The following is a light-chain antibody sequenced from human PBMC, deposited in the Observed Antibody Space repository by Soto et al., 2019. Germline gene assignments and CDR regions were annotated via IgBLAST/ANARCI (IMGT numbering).Light chain of an antibody. J-gene: IGKJ1*01. V-gene: IGKV3-15*01. CDR1: QSVRNN. CDR3: QQYNNWPRT. CDR2: GAS. Sequence: VVTGNRVTLAGCPGKKATLSCRASQSVRNNLAWYQQKPGQAPRLLIYGASTRATGIPARFSGSGFGTEFTLTISSLYSEDFAVYYCQQYNNWPRTFGQGTKVDIK.